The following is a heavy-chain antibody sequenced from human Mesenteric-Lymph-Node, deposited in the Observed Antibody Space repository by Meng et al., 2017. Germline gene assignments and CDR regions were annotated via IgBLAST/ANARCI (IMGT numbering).Heavy chain of an antibody. V-gene: IGHV1-46*01. J-gene: IGHJ4*02. D-gene: IGHD5-24*01. CDR3: ARSPLDGYNYHFDY. CDR2: INPSGGST. Sequence: QGQLVQSGAEGKKPGASMKVSCKASGYTFTSYYIHWVRQAPGQGLEWMGVINPSGGSTTYSQKFQGRLTMTRDTSTSAVYMELSSLRSEDTAIYYCARSPLDGYNYHFDYWGQGTLVTVSS. CDR1: GYTFTSYY.